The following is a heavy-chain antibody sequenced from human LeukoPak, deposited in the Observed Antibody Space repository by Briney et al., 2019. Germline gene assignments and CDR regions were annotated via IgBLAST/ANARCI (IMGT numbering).Heavy chain of an antibody. CDR1: GYTFTGYY. CDR2: INPTSGGT. V-gene: IGHV1-2*02. CDR3: ASSMVRGVIYDRDY. Sequence: ASVKVSSKASGYTFTGYYMHWVRQDPGQGLEWMGWINPTSGGTNYAKKFEGRGTMTRVRPISTAYMELSRVRSDDTAVYYCASSMVRGVIYDRDYWGQGTLVTVSS. J-gene: IGHJ4*02. D-gene: IGHD3-10*01.